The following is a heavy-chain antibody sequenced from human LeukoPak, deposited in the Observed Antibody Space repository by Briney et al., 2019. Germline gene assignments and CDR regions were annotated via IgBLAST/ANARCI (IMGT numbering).Heavy chain of an antibody. J-gene: IGHJ4*02. D-gene: IGHD2-21*02. CDR1: GGSISSSGYY. Sequence: SETLSLTCTVSGGSISSSGYYWGWIRQPPGKGLEWIGSIYYSGSTYYNPSLKSRVTISVDTSKNQFSLKLSSVTAADTAMYYCAKGMGPYCDGDCSSRIFDFWGQGTLVTVSS. V-gene: IGHV4-39*07. CDR2: IYYSGST. CDR3: AKGMGPYCDGDCSSRIFDF.